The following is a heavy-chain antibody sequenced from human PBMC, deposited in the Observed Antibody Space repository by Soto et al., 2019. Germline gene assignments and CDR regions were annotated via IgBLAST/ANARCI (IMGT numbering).Heavy chain of an antibody. CDR2: FSDGGSNT. J-gene: IGHJ4*02. D-gene: IGHD6-13*01. Sequence: VGSLRLSCAASGFSFSSYAMTWVRQAPGKGLECVSAFSDGGSNTYYTDSVKGRFTISRDNSKNTLFLQMNSLRAEDTAVYYCAILHSSSWYTGYYFDYWGQGTLVTVSS. V-gene: IGHV3-23*01. CDR1: GFSFSSYA. CDR3: AILHSSSWYTGYYFDY.